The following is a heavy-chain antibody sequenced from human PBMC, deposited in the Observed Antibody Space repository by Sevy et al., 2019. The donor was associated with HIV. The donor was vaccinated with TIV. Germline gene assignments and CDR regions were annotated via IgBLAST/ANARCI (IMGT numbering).Heavy chain of an antibody. CDR2: ISGSGGST. D-gene: IGHD6-13*01. V-gene: IGHV3-23*01. J-gene: IGHJ4*02. CDR1: GFTFSSYA. Sequence: GGSLRLSCAASGFTFSSYAMSWVRQAPGKGLEWVSAISGSGGSTYYADSVKGRFTRSRDNSKNTLYLQMNSLRAEDTAVYYCAKSSYPIAAAGIFFDYWGQGTLVTVSS. CDR3: AKSSYPIAAAGIFFDY.